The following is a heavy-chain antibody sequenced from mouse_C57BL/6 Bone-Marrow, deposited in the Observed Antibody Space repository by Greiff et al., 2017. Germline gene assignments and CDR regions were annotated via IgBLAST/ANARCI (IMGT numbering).Heavy chain of an antibody. CDR3: ARRCMGGGFDY. Sequence: EVHLVESGGGLVKPGGSLKLSCAASGFTFSDYGMHWVRQAPEQGLEWVAYISRGSSTIYYADTVKGRFTISRDNAKNTLFLQMTSLRSEDTAMYYCARRCMGGGFDYWGQGTTLTVSS. CDR2: ISRGSSTI. CDR1: GFTFSDYG. V-gene: IGHV5-17*01. D-gene: IGHD2-10*02. J-gene: IGHJ2*01.